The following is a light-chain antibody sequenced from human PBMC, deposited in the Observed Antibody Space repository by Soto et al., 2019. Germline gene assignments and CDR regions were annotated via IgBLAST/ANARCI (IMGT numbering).Light chain of an antibody. Sequence: SYELTQPPSVSVSPGQTASITCSGDKLGDKYACWYQQKPGQSPVLVIYQDNKRPSRIPERFSGSNSGNTATLTISGTQAMDEADYYCQAWDSSNVIFGGGTKLTVL. CDR3: QAWDSSNVI. CDR1: KLGDKY. CDR2: QDN. V-gene: IGLV3-1*01. J-gene: IGLJ2*01.